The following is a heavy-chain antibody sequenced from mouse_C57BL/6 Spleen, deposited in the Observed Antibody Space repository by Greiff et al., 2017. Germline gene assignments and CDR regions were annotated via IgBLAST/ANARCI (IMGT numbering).Heavy chain of an antibody. CDR1: GYTFTSYW. V-gene: IGHV1-55*01. CDR2: IYPGSGST. Sequence: QVQLQQPGAELVKPGASVKMSCKASGYTFTSYWITWVKQRPGQGLEWIGDIYPGSGSTNYNEKFMSKATLTVDTSSSTAYMQLSSLTSEDSAVYYCYGSSHYYAMDYWGQGTSVTVSS. CDR3: YGSSHYYAMDY. D-gene: IGHD1-1*01. J-gene: IGHJ4*01.